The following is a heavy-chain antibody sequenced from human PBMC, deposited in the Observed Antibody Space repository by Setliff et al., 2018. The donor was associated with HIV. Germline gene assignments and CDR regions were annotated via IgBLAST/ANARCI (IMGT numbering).Heavy chain of an antibody. CDR3: ATMGRRGWFIDY. V-gene: IGHV4-39*01. CDR1: GGSISGSDYY. Sequence: PSETLSLTCTVSGGSISGSDYYWAWIRQPPGKGLEWIGSIYYSGTTYYNPSLKSRVTISVDTSKNQFSLKLSSVTAADTAVYYCATMGRRGWFIDYWGQGTLVTVSS. J-gene: IGHJ4*02. CDR2: IYYSGTT. D-gene: IGHD6-19*01.